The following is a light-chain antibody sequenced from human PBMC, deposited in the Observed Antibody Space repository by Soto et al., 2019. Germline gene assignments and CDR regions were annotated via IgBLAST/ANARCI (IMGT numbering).Light chain of an antibody. J-gene: IGLJ1*01. V-gene: IGLV2-14*01. CDR2: DVS. CDR1: SSDVGGYNY. CDR3: GTWDSSLSAYV. Sequence: QSALTQPASVSGSPGQSITISCTGTSSDVGGYNYVSWYQQHPGKAPKLMIYDVSNRPSGVSNRFSGSKSGNTASLGITGLQTGDEADYYCGTWDSSLSAYVFGTGTKLTVL.